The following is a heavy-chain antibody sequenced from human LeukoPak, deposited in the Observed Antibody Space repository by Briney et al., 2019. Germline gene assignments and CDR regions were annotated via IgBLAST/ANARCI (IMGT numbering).Heavy chain of an antibody. D-gene: IGHD6-19*01. CDR2: IKQDGSEK. V-gene: IGHV3-7*01. CDR1: GFTFSSYW. CDR3: ARDLTFVVAVAGTIDY. Sequence: PGGSLRLSCAASGFTFSSYWMSWVRQAPGKGLEWVANIKQDGSEKYYVDSVKGRFTISRDNAKNSLYLQMNSLRAEDTAVYYCARDLTFVVAVAGTIDYWGQGTLVTVSS. J-gene: IGHJ4*02.